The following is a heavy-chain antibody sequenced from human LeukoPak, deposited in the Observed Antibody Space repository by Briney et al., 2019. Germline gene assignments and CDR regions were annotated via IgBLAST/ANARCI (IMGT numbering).Heavy chain of an antibody. CDR1: GFTFSTYG. V-gene: IGHV3-33*01. Sequence: GGSLRLSCAASGFTFSTYGMHWVRQAPGKGLEWVAVIWNDGSNKYCADSVKGPFTISRDNSKNTLYLQMNSLRVEDTAVYYCARDLGGWPFDYWGQGTLVTVSS. CDR3: ARDLGGWPFDY. D-gene: IGHD6-19*01. J-gene: IGHJ4*02. CDR2: IWNDGSNK.